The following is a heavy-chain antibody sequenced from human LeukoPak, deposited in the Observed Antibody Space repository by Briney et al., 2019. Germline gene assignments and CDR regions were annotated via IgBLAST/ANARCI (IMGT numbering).Heavy chain of an antibody. Sequence: SQTLSLTCTVSGGSISSGDYYWSWIRQPPGKGLEWIAYMYYSGSTYYNPSLKSRVTMSADTSKNQLSLKLGFVTAADTAVYYCARPYYYDSRIDPWGQGILVTVSS. CDR1: GGSISSGDYY. J-gene: IGHJ5*02. CDR2: MYYSGST. D-gene: IGHD3-22*01. CDR3: ARPYYYDSRIDP. V-gene: IGHV4-30-4*01.